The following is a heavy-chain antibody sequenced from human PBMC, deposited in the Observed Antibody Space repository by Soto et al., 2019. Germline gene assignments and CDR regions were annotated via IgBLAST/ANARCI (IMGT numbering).Heavy chain of an antibody. CDR2: INHSGST. Sequence: ASETLSLTCAVYVGSFSGYYWSWIRQPPGKGLEWIGEINHSGSTNYNPSLKSRVTISVDTSKNQLSLKLSSVTAADTAVYYCARGGYSYYFDYWGQGTLVTVSS. V-gene: IGHV4-34*01. J-gene: IGHJ4*02. CDR1: VGSFSGYY. CDR3: ARGGYSYYFDY. D-gene: IGHD5-18*01.